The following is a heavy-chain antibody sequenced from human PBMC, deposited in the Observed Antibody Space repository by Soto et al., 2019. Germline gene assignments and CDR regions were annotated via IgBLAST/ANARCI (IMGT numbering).Heavy chain of an antibody. CDR1: GFTFSSYA. CDR2: ISGSGGST. Sequence: PGGSLRLSCAASGFTFSSYAMSWVRQAPGKGLEWVSAISGSGGSTYYADSVKGRFTISRDNSKNTLYLQMNSLRAEDTAVYYCAKDTTMIVVVIIDYWGQGTLVTVSS. V-gene: IGHV3-23*01. D-gene: IGHD3-22*01. CDR3: AKDTTMIVVVIIDY. J-gene: IGHJ4*02.